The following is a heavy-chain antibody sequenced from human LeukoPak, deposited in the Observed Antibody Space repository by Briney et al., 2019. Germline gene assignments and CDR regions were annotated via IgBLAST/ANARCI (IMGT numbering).Heavy chain of an antibody. CDR1: GYTFTSYY. J-gene: IGHJ5*02. V-gene: IGHV1-2*02. Sequence: ASVKVSCKASGYTFTSYYMHWVRQAPGQGLEWMGWINPNSGGTNYAQIFQGRVTMTRDTSISTAYMELSRLRSDDTAVYYCAREAHRLDPWGQGTLVTVSS. CDR3: AREAHRLDP. CDR2: INPNSGGT.